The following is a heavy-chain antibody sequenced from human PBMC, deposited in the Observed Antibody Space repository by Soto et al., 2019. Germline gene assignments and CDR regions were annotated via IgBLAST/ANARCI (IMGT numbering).Heavy chain of an antibody. CDR2: INHSGST. CDR3: ARGEIGDYYYYGMEV. D-gene: IGHD3-22*01. Sequence: QVQLQQWGAGLLKPSETLSLTCAVYGGSFSGYYWSWIRQPPGKGLEWIGEINHSGSTNYNPSVKSRVTISVDPSKNQFSLKLTSVTAADTAVYYCARGEIGDYYYYGMEVWGQGTTVTVSS. CDR1: GGSFSGYY. V-gene: IGHV4-34*01. J-gene: IGHJ6*02.